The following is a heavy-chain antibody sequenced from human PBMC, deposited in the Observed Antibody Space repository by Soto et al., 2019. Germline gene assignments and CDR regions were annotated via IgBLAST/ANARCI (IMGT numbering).Heavy chain of an antibody. CDR2: RSYDGSNK. Sequence: PGGSLRLSCAASGFTFSSYGMHWARQAPGKGLERVAVRSYDGSNKYYADSVKGRFTISRDNSKNTRYLQMNSLRAEAAAADYYACNDSSGSVEGETALDIWGEGT. J-gene: IGHJ3*02. D-gene: IGHD3-22*01. V-gene: IGHV3-30*03. CDR3: ACNDSSGSVEGETALDI. CDR1: GFTFSSYG.